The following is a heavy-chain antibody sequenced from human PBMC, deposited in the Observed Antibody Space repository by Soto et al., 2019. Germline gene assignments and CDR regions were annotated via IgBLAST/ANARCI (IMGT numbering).Heavy chain of an antibody. D-gene: IGHD3-22*01. CDR2: IYHSGST. Sequence: QLQLQESGSGLVKPSQTLSLTCAVSGGSISSGGYSWSWIRQPPGKGLEWIGYIYHSGSTYYNPSLKSRVTISVDRSKNQFSLKLSSVTAADTAVYYCARDTYYYDSSGYQPEAYFDYWGQGTLVTVSS. V-gene: IGHV4-30-2*01. CDR1: GGSISSGGYS. J-gene: IGHJ4*02. CDR3: ARDTYYYDSSGYQPEAYFDY.